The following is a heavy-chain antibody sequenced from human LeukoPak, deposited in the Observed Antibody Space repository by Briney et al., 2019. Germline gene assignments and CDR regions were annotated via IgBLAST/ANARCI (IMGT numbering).Heavy chain of an antibody. V-gene: IGHV4-34*01. CDR1: GGSFSGYY. D-gene: IGHD6-13*01. Sequence: SETLSLTCAVSGGSFSGYYWNWIRQPPGKGLEWIGEVNHSGSTNYNPSLKGRVTISVDTSKNQFSLKLSSVTVADTAVYFCARADEEQQLAEGAFDIWGQGTMVTVSS. CDR3: ARADEEQQLAEGAFDI. CDR2: VNHSGST. J-gene: IGHJ3*02.